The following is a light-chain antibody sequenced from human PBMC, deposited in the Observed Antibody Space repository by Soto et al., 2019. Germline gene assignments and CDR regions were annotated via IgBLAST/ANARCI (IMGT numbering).Light chain of an antibody. CDR2: WAS. CDR3: QQYYSTPVT. CDR1: QRVLYSSNNKNY. J-gene: IGKJ1*01. Sequence: DIVMTQSPDSLAVSLGERATINCKSSQRVLYSSNNKNYLAWYQQKPGQPPKLLIYWASTRESGVPDRFSGSGSGTEFTRTISSLQAEDVAVYYCQQYYSTPVTFGQGTKVEIK. V-gene: IGKV4-1*01.